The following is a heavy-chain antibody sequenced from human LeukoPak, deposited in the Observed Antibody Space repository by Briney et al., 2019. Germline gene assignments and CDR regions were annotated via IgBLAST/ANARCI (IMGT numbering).Heavy chain of an antibody. CDR1: GFTFSRYG. V-gene: IGHV3-23*01. CDR3: ARVGDSWGFHYYYYMDV. J-gene: IGHJ6*03. Sequence: PGGTLRLSCATSGFTFSRYGMSWVRQAPGKGLEWVSATSGSGSSTYYADSVKGRFTISRDNAKNSLYLQMNSLRAEDTAVYYCARVGDSWGFHYYYYMDVWGKGTTVTISS. CDR2: TSGSGSST. D-gene: IGHD2-15*01.